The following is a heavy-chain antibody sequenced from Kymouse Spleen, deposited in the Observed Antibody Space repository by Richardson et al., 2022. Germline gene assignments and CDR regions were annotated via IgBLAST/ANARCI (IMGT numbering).Heavy chain of an antibody. V-gene: IGHV4-39*01. CDR3: ARQGGSGTAYYYYYYGMDV. Sequence: QLQLQESGPGLVKPSETLSLTCTVSGGSISSSSYYWGWIRQPPGKGLEWIGSIYYSGSTYYNPSLKSRVTISVDTSKNQFSLKLSSVTAADTAVYYCARQGGSGTAYYYYYYGMDVWGQGTTVTVSS. D-gene: IGHD3-10*01. J-gene: IGHJ6*02. CDR1: GGSISSSSYY. CDR2: IYYSGST.